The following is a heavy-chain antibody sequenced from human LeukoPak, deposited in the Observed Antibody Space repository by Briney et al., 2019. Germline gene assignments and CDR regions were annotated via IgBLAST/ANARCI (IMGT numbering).Heavy chain of an antibody. D-gene: IGHD4-23*01. CDR2: ISSRSSYI. J-gene: IGHJ3*02. Sequence: GGSLRLSCAASGFTFSNHIINWVRQAPGKGLEWVSGISSRSSYIYYADSVKGRFTISRDNAKNSLYLQMNSLRAEDSAVYYCAREQDSGSNHDAFDIWGQGTMVTVSS. CDR3: AREQDSGSNHDAFDI. CDR1: GFTFSNHI. V-gene: IGHV3-21*01.